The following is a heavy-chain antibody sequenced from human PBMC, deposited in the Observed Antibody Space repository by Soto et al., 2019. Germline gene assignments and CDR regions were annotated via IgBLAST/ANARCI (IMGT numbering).Heavy chain of an antibody. V-gene: IGHV1-18*04. D-gene: IGHD3-22*01. CDR1: GYTFTSYG. CDR3: ARDAPYYYDSSGYYYVPYYGMDV. Sequence: QVQLVQSGAEVKKPGASVKVSCKASGYTFTSYGISWVRQAPGQGLEWMGWISAYNGNTNYAQKLQGRVTMTTDTSTSTAYMELRSLRSDYTAVYYCARDAPYYYDSSGYYYVPYYGMDVWGQGTTVIVSS. CDR2: ISAYNGNT. J-gene: IGHJ6*02.